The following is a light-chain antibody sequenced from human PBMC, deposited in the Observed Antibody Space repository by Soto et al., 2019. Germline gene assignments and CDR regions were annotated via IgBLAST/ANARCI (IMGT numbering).Light chain of an antibody. CDR1: SSDVGGYNF. CDR3: SSYSSTSTPVV. J-gene: IGLJ2*01. V-gene: IGLV2-14*01. CDR2: EVS. Sequence: QSALTQPASVSGSLGQSITISCTGTSSDVGGYNFVSWYQQHPGKAPKVMFYEVSNRPSGVSNRFSGSKSGNTASLTISGLQAEDEADYYCSSYSSTSTPVVFGGGTQLTVL.